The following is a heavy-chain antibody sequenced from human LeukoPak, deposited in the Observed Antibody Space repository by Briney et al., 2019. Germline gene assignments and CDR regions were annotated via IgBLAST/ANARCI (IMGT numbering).Heavy chain of an antibody. J-gene: IGHJ4*02. CDR2: IYYSGST. CDR1: GGSISSYY. CDR3: ARLVPYSSSWFGLYYFDY. D-gene: IGHD6-13*01. Sequence: SGTLSLTCTVSGGSISSYYWSWIRQPPGKGLEWIGYIYYSGSTNYNPSLKSRVTISVDTSKNQFSLKLSSVTAADTAVYYCARLVPYSSSWFGLYYFDYWGQGTLVTVSS. V-gene: IGHV4-59*01.